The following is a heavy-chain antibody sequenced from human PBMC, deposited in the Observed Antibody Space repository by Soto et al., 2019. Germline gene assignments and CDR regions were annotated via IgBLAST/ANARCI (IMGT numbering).Heavy chain of an antibody. Sequence: SETLSLTCTVSGDSVSSNSYYWSWIRQPPGKGLEFICYIYYSGSTNYNPSLKSRVTISLDTSNNQFSLRLSSVTAADTAVYYCARAWKQPSGGMDVWGPGTTVTVSS. CDR1: GDSVSSNSYY. CDR3: ARAWKQPSGGMDV. CDR2: IYYSGST. V-gene: IGHV4-61*01. J-gene: IGHJ6*02. D-gene: IGHD6-13*01.